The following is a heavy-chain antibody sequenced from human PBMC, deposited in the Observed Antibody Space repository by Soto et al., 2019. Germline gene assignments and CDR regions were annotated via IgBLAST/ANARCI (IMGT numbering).Heavy chain of an antibody. Sequence: GGSLRLSCAASGFTFRSYGIHWVRQAPGKGLEWVAVISYDGSNKYYADSVKGRFTISRDNSKNTLYLQMNSLRAEDTAVYYCAKDYSSGWLDYWGQGTLVTVSS. CDR1: GFTFRSYG. V-gene: IGHV3-30*18. D-gene: IGHD6-19*01. CDR2: ISYDGSNK. CDR3: AKDYSSGWLDY. J-gene: IGHJ4*02.